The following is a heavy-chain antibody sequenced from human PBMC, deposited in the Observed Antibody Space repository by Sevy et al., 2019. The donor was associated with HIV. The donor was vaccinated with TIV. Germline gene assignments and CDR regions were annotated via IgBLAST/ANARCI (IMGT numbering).Heavy chain of an antibody. CDR2: ISGSGGST. D-gene: IGHD3-10*01. Sequence: GGSLRLSCAASGFTFSSYAMSWVRQAPGKGLEWVSAISGSGGSTYYADSVKGRLTISRDNSKNTLYLQMNSLRAEDTAVYYWARELLWFGELLGYFDYWGQGTLVTVSS. J-gene: IGHJ4*02. CDR1: GFTFSSYA. V-gene: IGHV3-23*01. CDR3: ARELLWFGELLGYFDY.